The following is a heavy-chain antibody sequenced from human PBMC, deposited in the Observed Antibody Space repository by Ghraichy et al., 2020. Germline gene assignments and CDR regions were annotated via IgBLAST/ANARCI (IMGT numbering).Heavy chain of an antibody. CDR3: ARGSIQISWFDP. Sequence: LTCAASGFTFSRYSINWVRQAPGKGLEWLSYISTSGSTIYYADSVQGRFTISRDNAQNSAFLQMNSLRAEDTAVYYCARGSIQISWFDPWGQGTLVTVSS. CDR2: ISTSGSTI. V-gene: IGHV3-48*01. CDR1: GFTFSRYS. D-gene: IGHD5-24*01. J-gene: IGHJ5*02.